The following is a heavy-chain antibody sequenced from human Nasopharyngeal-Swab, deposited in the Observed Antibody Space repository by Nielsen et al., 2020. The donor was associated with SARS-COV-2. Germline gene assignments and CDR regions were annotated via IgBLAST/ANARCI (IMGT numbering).Heavy chain of an antibody. CDR3: VRGLWFGELLGSGY. Sequence: GSLRLSCAASGFTFSSYGMHWVRQAPGKGLEWVAVIWYDGSNKYYADSVKGRFTISRDNSKNTLYLQMNSLRAEDTAVYYCVRGLWFGELLGSGYWGQGTLVTVSS. D-gene: IGHD3-10*01. CDR2: IWYDGSNK. J-gene: IGHJ4*02. CDR1: GFTFSSYG. V-gene: IGHV3-33*01.